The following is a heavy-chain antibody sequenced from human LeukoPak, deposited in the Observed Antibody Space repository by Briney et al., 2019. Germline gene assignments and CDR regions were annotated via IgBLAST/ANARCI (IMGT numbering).Heavy chain of an antibody. J-gene: IGHJ3*02. Sequence: GGSLRLSCAASGFTFNSYSMNWVRQAPGKGLEWVSYISSGSSYIYDADSVKGRFTISRDNAKNSLYLQMNSLRAEDTAVYYCARGGDNWNLARAFDIWGQGTMVTVSS. CDR3: ARGGDNWNLARAFDI. V-gene: IGHV3-21*01. CDR1: GFTFNSYS. D-gene: IGHD1-20*01. CDR2: ISSGSSYI.